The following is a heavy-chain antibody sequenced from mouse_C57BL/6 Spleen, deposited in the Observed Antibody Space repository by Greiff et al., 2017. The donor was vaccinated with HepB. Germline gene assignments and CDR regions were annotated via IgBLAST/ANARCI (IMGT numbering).Heavy chain of an antibody. J-gene: IGHJ2*01. CDR3: ERIYYYGSSLFDY. CDR1: GYSFTGYY. CDR2: INPSTGGT. D-gene: IGHD1-1*01. V-gene: IGHV1-42*01. Sequence: VQLQQSGPELVKPGASVKISCKASGYSFTGYYMNWVKQSPEKSLEWIGEINPSTGGTTYNQKFKAKATLTVDKSSSTAYMQLKSLTSEDSAVYYCERIYYYGSSLFDYWGQGTTLTVSS.